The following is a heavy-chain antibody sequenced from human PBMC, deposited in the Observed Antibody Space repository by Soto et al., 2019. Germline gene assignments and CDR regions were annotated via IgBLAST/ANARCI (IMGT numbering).Heavy chain of an antibody. J-gene: IGHJ2*01. CDR1: GFTFSSYA. CDR3: ASPLWRDDYNWGDFDL. V-gene: IGHV3-30-3*01. D-gene: IGHD3-16*01. CDR2: ISYDGSNK. Sequence: QVQLVESGGGVVQPGRSLRLSCAASGFTFSSYAMHWVRQAPGKGLEWVAVISYDGSNKYYADSVKGRFTISRDNSKNGLYLQMNSLRAEDTAVYYCASPLWRDDYNWGDFDLWGRGALVTVSS.